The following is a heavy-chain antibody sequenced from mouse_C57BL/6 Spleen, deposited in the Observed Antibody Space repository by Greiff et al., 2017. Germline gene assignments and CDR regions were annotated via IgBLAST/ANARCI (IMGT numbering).Heavy chain of an antibody. CDR1: GFSFNTYA. J-gene: IGHJ4*01. CDR2: IRSKSNNYAT. CDR3: VRRPYDYEGMDY. V-gene: IGHV10-1*01. Sequence: EVKLVESGGGLVQPKGSLKLSCAASGFSFNTYAMNWVRQAPGKGLEWVARIRSKSNNYATYYADSVKDRFTISRDDSESMLYLQMNNLKTEDTAMYYCVRRPYDYEGMDYWGQGTSVTVSS. D-gene: IGHD2-4*01.